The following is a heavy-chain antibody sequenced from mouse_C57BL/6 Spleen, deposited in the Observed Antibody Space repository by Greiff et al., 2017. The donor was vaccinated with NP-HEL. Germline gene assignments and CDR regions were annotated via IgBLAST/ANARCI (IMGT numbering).Heavy chain of an antibody. CDR2: IHPNSGST. V-gene: IGHV1-64*01. Sequence: QVQLQQPGAELVKPGASVKLSCKASGYTFTSYWMHWVKQRPGQGLEWIGMIHPNSGSTNYNEKFKSKATLTVDKSSSTAYMQLSSLTSEDSAVYYCARYYDYDVPWFAYWGQGTLVTVSA. CDR1: GYTFTSYW. D-gene: IGHD2-4*01. CDR3: ARYYDYDVPWFAY. J-gene: IGHJ3*01.